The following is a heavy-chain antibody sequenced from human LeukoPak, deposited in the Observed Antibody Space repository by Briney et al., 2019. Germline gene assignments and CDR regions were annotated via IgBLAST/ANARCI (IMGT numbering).Heavy chain of an antibody. D-gene: IGHD3-10*01. Sequence: SETLSLTCTVSGGSISSYYWSWIRQPAGKGLEWIGRIYTSGSTNYNPSLKSRVTMSVDTSKNQFSLKLSSVTAADTAVYYCARHRLLNLYVSGSYWFDPWGQGTLVTVSS. CDR2: IYTSGST. CDR3: ARHRLLNLYVSGSYWFDP. V-gene: IGHV4-4*07. CDR1: GGSISSYY. J-gene: IGHJ5*02.